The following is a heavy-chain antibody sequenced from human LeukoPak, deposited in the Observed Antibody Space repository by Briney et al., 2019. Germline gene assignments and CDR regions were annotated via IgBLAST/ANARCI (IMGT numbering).Heavy chain of an antibody. Sequence: ASVKVSCKASGYTFTGYYMHWVRQAPGQGLEWMGWINPNSGGTNYAQKFQGRVTMTRDTSISTAYVELSRLRSDDTAVYYCASIAAAGTPEGFDYWGQGTLVTVSS. CDR1: GYTFTGYY. J-gene: IGHJ4*02. CDR2: INPNSGGT. CDR3: ASIAAAGTPEGFDY. D-gene: IGHD6-13*01. V-gene: IGHV1-2*02.